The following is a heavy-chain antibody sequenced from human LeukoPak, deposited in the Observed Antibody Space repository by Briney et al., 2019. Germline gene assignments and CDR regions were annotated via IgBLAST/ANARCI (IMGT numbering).Heavy chain of an antibody. CDR1: GGPISSYY. Sequence: SETLSLTCTVSGGPISSYYWSWIRQPPGKGLEWIGYIYYSGSTNYNPSLKSRVTISVDTSKNQFSLKLSSVTAADTAVYYCARVRQLLLGGYYYYMDVWGKGTTVTVSS. V-gene: IGHV4-59*01. J-gene: IGHJ6*03. D-gene: IGHD2-2*01. CDR3: ARVRQLLLGGYYYYMDV. CDR2: IYYSGST.